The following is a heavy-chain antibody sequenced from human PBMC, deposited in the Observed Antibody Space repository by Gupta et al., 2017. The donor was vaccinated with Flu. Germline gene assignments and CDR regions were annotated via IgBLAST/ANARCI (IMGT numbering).Heavy chain of an antibody. CDR2: IHHSGRS. V-gene: IGHV4-4*02. CDR3: TRYFYGSDEYYYDY. D-gene: IGHD3-10*01. Sequence: QVQLQESGPELVKPSGTLSLTCAVSGGSISSSNWWSWVRQTPGKGLEWIGEIHHSGRSNYKPSLKSRVTISVDKSKNQFSLQLSSVTAADTAVYYCTRYFYGSDEYYYDYWGQGTLVTVSS. J-gene: IGHJ4*02. CDR1: GGSISSSNW.